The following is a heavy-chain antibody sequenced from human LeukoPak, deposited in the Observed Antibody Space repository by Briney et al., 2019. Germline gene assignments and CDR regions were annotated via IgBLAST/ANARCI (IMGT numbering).Heavy chain of an antibody. J-gene: IGHJ4*02. Sequence: GGSLRLSCAASGFTFSSYGMSWVRQAPGKGLEWVSAISGSGGSTYYADSVKGRFTISRDNSKNTLYLQMNSLRAEDTAVYYCAKDQGGYCGGDCYPGEIDYWGQGTLVTVSS. D-gene: IGHD2-21*02. CDR2: ISGSGGST. CDR3: AKDQGGYCGGDCYPGEIDY. V-gene: IGHV3-23*01. CDR1: GFTFSSYG.